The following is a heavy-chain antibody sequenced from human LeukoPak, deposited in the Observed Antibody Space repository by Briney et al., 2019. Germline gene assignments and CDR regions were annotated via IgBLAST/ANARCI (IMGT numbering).Heavy chain of an antibody. J-gene: IGHJ4*02. CDR1: GGSFSGYY. Sequence: SETLSLTCAVYGGSFSGYYWSWIRQPPGKGLEWIGEINHSGSTNYNPSLKSRVTLSVDTSKNQFSLKLSSVTAADTAVYYCARVYCGGDCYSGGPKYYFDYWGQGTLVTVSS. V-gene: IGHV4-34*01. CDR2: INHSGST. CDR3: ARVYCGGDCYSGGPKYYFDY. D-gene: IGHD2-21*02.